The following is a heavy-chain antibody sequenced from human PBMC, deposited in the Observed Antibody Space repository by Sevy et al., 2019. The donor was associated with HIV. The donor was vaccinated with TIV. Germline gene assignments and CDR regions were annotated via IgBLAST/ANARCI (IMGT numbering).Heavy chain of an antibody. CDR2: IYYSGST. Sequence: SETLSLTCTVSGGSISSYYWSWIRQPPGKGLEWIGYIYYSGSTNYNPSLKSRVTISVDTSKNQFSLKLSSVTAAGTAVYYCARDFRSSSGWSLFDYWGQGTLVTVSS. D-gene: IGHD6-19*01. CDR1: GGSISSYY. CDR3: ARDFRSSSGWSLFDY. V-gene: IGHV4-59*01. J-gene: IGHJ4*02.